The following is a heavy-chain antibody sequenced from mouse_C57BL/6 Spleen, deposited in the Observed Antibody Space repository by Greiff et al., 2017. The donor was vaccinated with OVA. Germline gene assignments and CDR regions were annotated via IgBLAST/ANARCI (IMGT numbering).Heavy chain of an antibody. CDR3: AREGGLRGLRRGWYFDV. Sequence: QVQLQQPGAELVKPGASVKLSCKASGYTFTSYWMHWVKQRPGRGLEWIGRIDPNSGGTKYNEKFKSKATLTVDKPSSAAYMQLSSLTSEDSAVYCCAREGGLRGLRRGWYFDVWGTGTTVTVSS. CDR2: IDPNSGGT. J-gene: IGHJ1*03. V-gene: IGHV1-72*01. CDR1: GYTFTSYW.